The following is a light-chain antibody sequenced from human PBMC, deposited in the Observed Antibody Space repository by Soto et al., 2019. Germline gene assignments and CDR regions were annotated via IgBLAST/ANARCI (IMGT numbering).Light chain of an antibody. CDR3: SSYTITTTWV. CDR2: DVS. J-gene: IGLJ3*02. V-gene: IGLV2-14*01. CDR1: SSDVGGHDY. Sequence: QSALTQPASVSGSPGQSITISCTGTSSDVGGHDYVSWYQQHPGKAPKVMIYDVSNRPSGVSYRFSGSKSGNTASLTISGLQPEDEADYYCSSYTITTTWVFGGGTKVTVL.